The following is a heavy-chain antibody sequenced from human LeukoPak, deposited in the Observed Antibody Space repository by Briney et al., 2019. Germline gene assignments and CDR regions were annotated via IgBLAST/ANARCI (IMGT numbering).Heavy chain of an antibody. D-gene: IGHD7-27*01. CDR2: ISSSSSYI. J-gene: IGHJ4*02. V-gene: IGHV3-21*01. Sequence: PGGSLRLSCAASGFTFSSYSMNWVRQAPGKGLEWVSSISSSSSYIYYADSVKGRFTISRDNAKNTLYLQMNSLRAEDTAVYYCAKDGTAGTGDVDYWGQGTLVTVSS. CDR3: AKDGTAGTGDVDY. CDR1: GFTFSSYS.